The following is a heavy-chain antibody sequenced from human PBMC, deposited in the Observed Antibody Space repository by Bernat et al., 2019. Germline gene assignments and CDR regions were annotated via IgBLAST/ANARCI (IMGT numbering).Heavy chain of an antibody. CDR2: IYYSGST. CDR1: GGSISSYY. J-gene: IGHJ4*02. Sequence: QVQLQESGPGLVKPSETLSLTCTVSGGSISSYYWSWIRQPPGKGLEWIGYIYYSGSTNYNPSLKSRVTISVDTSKNQFSLKLSSVTAADTAVYYCARGFYGDYDHVFDYWGQGTLVTVSS. CDR3: ARGFYGDYDHVFDY. V-gene: IGHV4-59*08. D-gene: IGHD4-17*01.